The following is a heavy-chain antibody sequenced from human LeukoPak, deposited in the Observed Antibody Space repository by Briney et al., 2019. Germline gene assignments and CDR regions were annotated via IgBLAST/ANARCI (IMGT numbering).Heavy chain of an antibody. D-gene: IGHD3/OR15-3a*01. CDR1: GFTFSSYW. V-gene: IGHV3-7*01. Sequence: PGGSLRLSCAASGFTFSSYWMSWVRQAPGKGLEWVANIKQDGSEKYYVDSVKGRFTISRDNAKNSLYLQMNSLRAEDTAVYYCASPYNDFWSGYYTSSQGIDVWGKGTTVTVSS. J-gene: IGHJ6*03. CDR2: IKQDGSEK. CDR3: ASPYNDFWSGYYTSSQGIDV.